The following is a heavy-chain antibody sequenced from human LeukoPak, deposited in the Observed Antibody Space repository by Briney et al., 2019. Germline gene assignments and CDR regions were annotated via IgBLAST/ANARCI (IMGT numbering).Heavy chain of an antibody. V-gene: IGHV4-31*03. J-gene: IGHJ5*02. Sequence: PSETLSLTCTVSGGSISSGGYYWSWIRQHPGKGLEWIGYIYYSGSTYYNPSLKSRVTISVDTSKNQFSLKLSSVTAADTAVYYCARGERVRRVYSPWGQGTLVTVSS. D-gene: IGHD3-10*01. CDR3: ARGERVRRVYSP. CDR1: GGSISSGGYY. CDR2: IYYSGST.